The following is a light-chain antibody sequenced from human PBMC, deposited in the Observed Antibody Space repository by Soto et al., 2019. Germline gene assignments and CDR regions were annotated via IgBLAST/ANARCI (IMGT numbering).Light chain of an antibody. CDR2: WAS. CDR3: QQYYSSPWT. CDR1: QSVLYSSNNKNY. Sequence: DIVMTQSPDSLAVSLGERATINCRSSQSVLYSSNNKNYLAWYQQKSGQTPKMLIYWASTRESGVPDRFSGSGSGTDFTLTISRLQAADVSVYYCQQYYSSPWTFGQGTKVDIK. J-gene: IGKJ1*01. V-gene: IGKV4-1*01.